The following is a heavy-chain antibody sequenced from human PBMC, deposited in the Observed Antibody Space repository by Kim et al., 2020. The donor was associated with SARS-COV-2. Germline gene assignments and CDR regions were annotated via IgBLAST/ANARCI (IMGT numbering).Heavy chain of an antibody. Sequence: ASVKVSCKASGYTFTSYAMNWVRQAPGQGLEWMGWINTNTGNPTYAQGFTGRFVFSLDTSVSTAYLQISSLKAEDTAVYYCARELLRGPMVRGVEGWFDPWGQGTLVTVSS. J-gene: IGHJ5*02. CDR2: INTNTGNP. CDR3: ARELLRGPMVRGVEGWFDP. CDR1: GYTFTSYA. V-gene: IGHV7-4-1*02. D-gene: IGHD3-10*01.